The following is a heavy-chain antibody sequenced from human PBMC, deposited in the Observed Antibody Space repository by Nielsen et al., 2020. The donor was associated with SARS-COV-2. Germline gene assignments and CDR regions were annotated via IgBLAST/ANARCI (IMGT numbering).Heavy chain of an antibody. J-gene: IGHJ4*02. Sequence: SVKVSCKASGGTFSSYAISWVRQAPGQGLEWMGGIIPIFGTANYAQKFQGRVTITADESTSTAYMELSSLRSEDTAVYYCASSRGGVAGSLDYWGQGTLVTVSS. CDR3: ASSRGGVAGSLDY. D-gene: IGHD6-19*01. CDR2: IIPIFGTA. V-gene: IGHV1-69*13. CDR1: GGTFSSYA.